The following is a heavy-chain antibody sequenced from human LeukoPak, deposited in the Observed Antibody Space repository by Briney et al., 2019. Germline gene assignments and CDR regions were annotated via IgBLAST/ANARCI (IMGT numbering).Heavy chain of an antibody. CDR2: TSSSSSYI. J-gene: IGHJ4*02. CDR3: ARDGLYCSSTSCYHFDY. D-gene: IGHD2-2*01. CDR1: GFTFSSYS. Sequence: GGSLRLSCAASGFTFSSYSMNWVRQAPGKGLEWVSSTSSSSSYIYYADSVKGRFTISRDNAKNSLYLQMNSLRAEDTAVYYCARDGLYCSSTSCYHFDYWGQGTLVTVSS. V-gene: IGHV3-21*01.